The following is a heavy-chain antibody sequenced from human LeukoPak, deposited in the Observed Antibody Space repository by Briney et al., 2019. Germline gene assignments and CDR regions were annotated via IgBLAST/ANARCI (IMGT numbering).Heavy chain of an antibody. Sequence: GGSLRLSCAASGFTFSSYAMHWVRQAPGKGLEYVSAISSNGGSTYYANSAKGRFTISRDNSKNTLYLQMNRLRAEDAAVYYCARAGPSSSWHQFDYWGQGTLVTVSS. CDR1: GFTFSSYA. J-gene: IGHJ4*02. V-gene: IGHV3-64*01. D-gene: IGHD6-13*01. CDR3: ARAGPSSSWHQFDY. CDR2: ISSNGGST.